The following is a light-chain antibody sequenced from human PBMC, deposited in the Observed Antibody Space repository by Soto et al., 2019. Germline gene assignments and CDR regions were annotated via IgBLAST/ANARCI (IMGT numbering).Light chain of an antibody. V-gene: IGKV1-5*01. CDR1: QSVSNW. J-gene: IGKJ1*01. CDR3: QQYYSYWT. CDR2: DAS. Sequence: DIQLTQSPSFLSASVGDRVTITCRASQSVSNWLAWYQQKSGKAPKLLIYDASSLQSGVPSRFSGSGSGTEFALTISSPQPDDFATYYCQQYYSYWTFGQGTKVDIK.